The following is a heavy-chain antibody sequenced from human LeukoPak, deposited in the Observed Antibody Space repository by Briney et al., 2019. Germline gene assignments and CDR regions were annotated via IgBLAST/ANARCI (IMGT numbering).Heavy chain of an antibody. CDR2: INPSGGST. V-gene: IGHV1-46*01. J-gene: IGHJ4*02. Sequence: ASVKVSCKASGYTFTSYYMHWVRQAPGQGLEWMGIINPSGGSTSYAQKFQGRVTMTRDTSTSTVYMELSSLRSEDTAVYYCARDLDTMVRGVKGPWYFDYWGQGTLVTVSS. CDR1: GYTFTSYY. CDR3: ARDLDTMVRGVKGPWYFDY. D-gene: IGHD3-10*01.